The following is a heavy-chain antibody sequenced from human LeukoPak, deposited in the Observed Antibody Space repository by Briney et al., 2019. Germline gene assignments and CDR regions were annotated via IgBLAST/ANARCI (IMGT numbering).Heavy chain of an antibody. V-gene: IGHV3-64*04. CDR1: GFTFSIYA. Sequence: GGSLRLSCSASGFTFSIYAMHWVRQAPGKGLEYVSAISSNGGSTYYADSVKGRFTISRDNSKNTLYLQMNNLRAEDTAVYYCAKVDQYDGSGSYYPDYWGQGTLVTVSS. CDR3: AKVDQYDGSGSYYPDY. D-gene: IGHD3-10*01. CDR2: ISSNGGST. J-gene: IGHJ4*02.